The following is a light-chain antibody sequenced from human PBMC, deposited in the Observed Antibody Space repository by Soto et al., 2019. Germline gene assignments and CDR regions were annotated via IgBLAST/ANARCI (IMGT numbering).Light chain of an antibody. Sequence: QSVLTQPASVSGTRGQSITISCTGTSSDVPGSNSVSWYQQHPDKAPQLIIYDVSKRPSGVSTRFSASKSGNTASLTISGLQAEDEADHYCSSYITSSTVIFGGGTQLTVL. J-gene: IGLJ2*01. CDR3: SSYITSSTVI. V-gene: IGLV2-14*01. CDR1: SSDVPGSNS. CDR2: DVS.